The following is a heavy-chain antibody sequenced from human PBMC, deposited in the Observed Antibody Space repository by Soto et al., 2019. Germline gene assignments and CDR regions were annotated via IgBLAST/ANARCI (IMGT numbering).Heavy chain of an antibody. Sequence: QVQLVESGGGVVQPGRSLRLSCAASGFTFSSYGMHWVRQAPGKGLEWVAVIWYDGSNKYYADSVKGRFTISRDNSKNPLYLQMTSMRAEDTAVYYCAREGGDYVWASYRGYCAYWGQGTLVTVSS. CDR3: AREGGDYVWASYRGYCAY. D-gene: IGHD3-16*02. V-gene: IGHV3-33*01. CDR2: IWYDGSNK. J-gene: IGHJ4*02. CDR1: GFTFSSYG.